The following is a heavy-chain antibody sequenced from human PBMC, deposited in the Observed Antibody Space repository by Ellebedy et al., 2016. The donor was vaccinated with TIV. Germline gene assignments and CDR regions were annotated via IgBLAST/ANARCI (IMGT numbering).Heavy chain of an antibody. CDR2: IYHSGSI. J-gene: IGHJ6*02. CDR1: GDSISSGDYH. CDR3: VRGCSVSCYYYWALDV. Sequence: SETLSLTCTVSGDSISSGDYHWSWIRQSPGKGLEWTGYIYHSGSIDYNPSLKSRVTISPDTSKNQFSLRLSSVTATDSGVYYCVRGCSVSCYYYWALDVWGQGTTVIVSS. D-gene: IGHD2-15*01. V-gene: IGHV4-30-4*01.